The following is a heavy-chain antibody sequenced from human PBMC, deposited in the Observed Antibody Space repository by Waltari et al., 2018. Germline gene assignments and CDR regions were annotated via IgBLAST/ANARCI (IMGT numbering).Heavy chain of an antibody. CDR2: IYHSGST. D-gene: IGHD3-22*01. Sequence: QVQLQESGPGLVKPSETLSLTCAVSGYSISSGYYWGWLRQPPGKGLEWIGSIYHSGSTYYNPSLKSRVTISVDTSKNQFSLKLSSVTAADTAVYYCARHNLGYYDSSGYFDYWGQGTLVTVSS. CDR3: ARHNLGYYDSSGYFDY. V-gene: IGHV4-38-2*01. CDR1: GYSISSGYY. J-gene: IGHJ4*02.